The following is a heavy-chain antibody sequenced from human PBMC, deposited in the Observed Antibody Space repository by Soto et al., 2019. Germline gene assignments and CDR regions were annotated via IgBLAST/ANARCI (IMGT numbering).Heavy chain of an antibody. Sequence: QLQLQESDPGLVKPSETLSLTCTVSGGTISSSSYCWGWIRQPPGKGLEWIGSIYYSGSTYYNPSLKSRVTISVDTSKNQFSLKLSSVTAADTAVYYFASMFDGGDYFDYWGQGTLVTVSS. CDR1: GGTISSSSYC. CDR3: ASMFDGGDYFDY. D-gene: IGHD3-16*01. V-gene: IGHV4-39*01. CDR2: IYYSGST. J-gene: IGHJ4*02.